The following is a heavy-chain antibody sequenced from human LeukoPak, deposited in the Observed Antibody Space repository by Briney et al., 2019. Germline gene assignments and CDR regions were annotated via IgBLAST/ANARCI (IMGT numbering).Heavy chain of an antibody. CDR1: GFTFSSYS. CDR2: ISSSSSYI. CDR3: ARDPNEGYDFWSGYPTPDAFDI. D-gene: IGHD3-3*01. Sequence: PGGSLRLSCAASGFTFSSYSMNWVRQAPGKGLEWVSSISSSSSYIYYADSVKGRFTISRDNAKNSLYLQMNSLRAEDTAVYYCARDPNEGYDFWSGYPTPDAFDIWGQGTMVTVSS. J-gene: IGHJ3*02. V-gene: IGHV3-21*01.